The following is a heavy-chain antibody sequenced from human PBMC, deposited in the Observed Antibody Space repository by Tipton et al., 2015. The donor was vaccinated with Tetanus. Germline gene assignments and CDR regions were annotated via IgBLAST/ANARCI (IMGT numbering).Heavy chain of an antibody. CDR2: XSXEGSXX. J-gene: IGHJ4*02. CDR1: GFTFSSYG. V-gene: IGHV3-30*03. CDR3: AREXGXFDY. Sequence: SLRLSCTASGFTFSSYGMHWVRQAPGKGLEWVAXXSXEGSXXXXAXXXXXRXXXSRDNSKNTLFXQMNSQRTEDTAFYYCAREXGXFDYXXQGTLXXXSS. D-gene: IGHD3-10*01.